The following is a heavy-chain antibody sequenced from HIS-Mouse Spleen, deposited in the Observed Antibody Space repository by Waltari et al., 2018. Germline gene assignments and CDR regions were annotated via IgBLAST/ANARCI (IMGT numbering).Heavy chain of an antibody. J-gene: IGHJ3*02. CDR1: GYSISSGDY. Sequence: QVQLQESGPGLVKPSETLALTCTVAGYSISSGDYWGWIRQPPGKGLEWIGSIYHSGSTYYNPSLKSRVTISVDTSKNQFSLKLSSVTAADTAVYYCARDPGYSSSSNAFDIWGQGTMVTVSS. V-gene: IGHV4-38-2*02. CDR3: ARDPGYSSSSNAFDI. D-gene: IGHD6-6*01. CDR2: IYHSGST.